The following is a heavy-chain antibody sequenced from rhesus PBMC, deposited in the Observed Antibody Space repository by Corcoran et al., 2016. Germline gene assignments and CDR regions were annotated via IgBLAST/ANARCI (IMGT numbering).Heavy chain of an antibody. J-gene: IGHJ5-2*02. CDR2: IYGNDGST. D-gene: IGHD4-29*01. V-gene: IGHV4-80*01. Sequence: QVQLQESGPGLVKPSETLSLPCTVSGASISTNWWSWIRQAQGKGLEWIGEIYGNDGSTKYNPSLKSRVTISRDTSKNQFSLRLNSVTVADTAVFYCVLVYDYAMSVWGRGVLVTASS. CDR3: VLVYDYAMSV. CDR1: GASISTNW.